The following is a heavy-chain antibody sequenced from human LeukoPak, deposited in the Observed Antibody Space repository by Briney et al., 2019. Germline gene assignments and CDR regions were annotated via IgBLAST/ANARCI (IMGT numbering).Heavy chain of an antibody. CDR1: GFTFSRYV. CDR2: LSEGGDTA. D-gene: IGHD5-18*01. V-gene: IGHV3-23*01. Sequence: PGRSLRLSCAGSGFTFSRYVMHWVRQAPGRGLEWVSSLSEGGDTAYYADSVKGRFTIYRDNSRDTLYLQVNSLRADDTALYYCAFSPLGDNYGFPYWGQGALVIVSS. CDR3: AFSPLGDNYGFPY. J-gene: IGHJ4*02.